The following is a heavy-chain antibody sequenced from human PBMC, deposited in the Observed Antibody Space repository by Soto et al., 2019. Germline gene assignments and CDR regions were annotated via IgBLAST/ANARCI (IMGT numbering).Heavy chain of an antibody. V-gene: IGHV1-18*01. CDR3: ASHYESSGLRGKYGMHV. D-gene: IGHD3-22*01. CDR1: GYTFSSYG. CDR2: ISAYNGNT. J-gene: IGHJ6*02. Sequence: QVQLVQSGAEVKKPGASVKVSCKASGYTFSSYGFSWVRQAPGQGLEWMGGISAYNGNTNYAQKLQGRVTMTTDTSTRTAYMELRSLRSDDTAVYYCASHYESSGLRGKYGMHVWGQGTTVTVSS.